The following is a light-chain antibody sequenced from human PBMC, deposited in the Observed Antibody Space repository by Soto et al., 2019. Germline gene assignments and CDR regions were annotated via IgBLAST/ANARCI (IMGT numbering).Light chain of an antibody. V-gene: IGKV1-5*01. CDR1: QNINTW. CDR3: QQYNTYST. J-gene: IGKJ1*01. CDR2: DAS. Sequence: IQMTQSPSTLSASVGDRVTITFRASQNINTWLAWYQQKPGKAPKFLIYDASSLENGVPSRFSGSGSGTEFTLTISSLQPDDFATYYCQQYNTYSTFGQGTKVDI.